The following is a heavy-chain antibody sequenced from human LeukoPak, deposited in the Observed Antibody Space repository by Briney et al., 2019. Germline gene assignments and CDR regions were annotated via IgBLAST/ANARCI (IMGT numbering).Heavy chain of an antibody. CDR2: IIPIFGTA. J-gene: IGHJ4*02. V-gene: IGHV1-69*13. CDR3: ARNRNDILTGYYFDY. D-gene: IGHD3-9*01. Sequence: SVKVSCKASGGTFSSYAISWVRQAPGQGLEWMGGIIPIFGTANYAQKFQGRVTITADESASTAYMELSSLRSEDTAVYYCARNRNDILTGYYFDYWGQGTLVTVSS. CDR1: GGTFSSYA.